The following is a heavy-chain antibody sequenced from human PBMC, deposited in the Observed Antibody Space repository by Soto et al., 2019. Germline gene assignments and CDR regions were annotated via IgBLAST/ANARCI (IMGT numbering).Heavy chain of an antibody. D-gene: IGHD2-15*01. V-gene: IGHV1-69*17. J-gene: IGHJ5*02. CDR1: GLTYSSHV. Sequence: QVQLVQSGPEVKRPGSSVKVSCEASGLTYSSHVISWVRQAPGQGLEWMGGIIPLFGIPNYAQKFQGRLTITADKCTSTAYMEWSSLRSEDTAVYYCARGVVDTNVVFKWFDPWGQGTLVTVSS. CDR2: IIPLFGIP. CDR3: ARGVVDTNVVFKWFDP.